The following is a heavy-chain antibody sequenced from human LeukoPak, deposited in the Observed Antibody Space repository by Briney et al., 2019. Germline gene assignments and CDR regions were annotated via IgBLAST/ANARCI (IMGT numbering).Heavy chain of an antibody. CDR1: GFTFSSYW. CDR2: IKQDGSEK. CDR3: ARVGYSYGKFFDY. D-gene: IGHD5-18*01. V-gene: IGHV3-7*05. Sequence: GGSLRLSCAASGFTFSSYWMSWVRRAPGEGVEWGANIKQDGSEKYYVDSVKGRFTISRDNAKNSLYLQMNSLRAEDTAVYYCARVGYSYGKFFDYWGQGTLVTVSS. J-gene: IGHJ4*02.